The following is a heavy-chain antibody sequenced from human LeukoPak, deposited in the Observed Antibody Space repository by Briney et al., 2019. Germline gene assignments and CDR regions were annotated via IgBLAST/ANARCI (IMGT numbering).Heavy chain of an antibody. CDR1: GFTFDHFG. D-gene: IGHD1-26*01. V-gene: IGHV3-23*01. CDR3: VKHARVGTSTAFEV. Sequence: PGGSLRLSCTASGFTFDHFGMSWVRQAPGKGLEWVSAVTGSATTTSYADSVKGRFTVSRDNSQSLLPLQMDSLGAEDTAIYYCVKHARVGTSTAFEVWGQGTLVTVPS. J-gene: IGHJ3*01. CDR2: VTGSATTT.